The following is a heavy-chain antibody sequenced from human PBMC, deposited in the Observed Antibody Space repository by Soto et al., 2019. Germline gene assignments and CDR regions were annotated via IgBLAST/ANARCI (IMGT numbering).Heavy chain of an antibody. CDR1: GYTFTSYE. D-gene: IGHD3-10*01. V-gene: IGHV1-8*01. CDR2: MNPNSGDT. J-gene: IGHJ4*02. CDR3: ARGELLWFGELLR. Sequence: QVQLVQSGAEVKKPGASVKVSCKASGYTFTSYEINWVRQATGQGLEWMGWMNPNSGDTGYAQKFQGRGTMTRNTSIITAYMELSSMRSEDTAVYYCARGELLWFGELLRWGQGTLVTVSS.